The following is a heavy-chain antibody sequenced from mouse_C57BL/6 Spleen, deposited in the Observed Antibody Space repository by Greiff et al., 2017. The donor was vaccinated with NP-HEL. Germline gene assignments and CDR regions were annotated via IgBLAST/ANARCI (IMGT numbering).Heavy chain of an antibody. J-gene: IGHJ2*01. CDR1: GFNIKNTY. CDR2: IDPANGNT. V-gene: IGHV14-3*01. Sequence: VQLKESVAELVRPGASVKLSCTASGFNIKNTYMHWVKQRPEQGLEWIGRIDPANGNTKYAPKFQGKATITADTSSNTAYLQLSSLTSEDTAIYYCASGYYGREYFDYWGQGTTLTVSS. CDR3: ASGYYGREYFDY. D-gene: IGHD1-1*01.